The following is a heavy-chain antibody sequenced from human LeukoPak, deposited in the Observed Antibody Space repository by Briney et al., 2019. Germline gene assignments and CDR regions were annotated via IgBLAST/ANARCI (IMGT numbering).Heavy chain of an antibody. CDR2: IYYSGST. CDR3: AKVSDRDSSGYYWGFEY. V-gene: IGHV4-59*08. Sequence: SETLSLTCTVSGGSISGYYWSWLRQPPGKGLECIGYIYYSGSTSYNPSLKSRVTISVDTSRNQFSLKLTSVTAADTAVYYCAKVSDRDSSGYYWGFEYWGQGTLVTVSS. D-gene: IGHD3-22*01. CDR1: GGSISGYY. J-gene: IGHJ4*02.